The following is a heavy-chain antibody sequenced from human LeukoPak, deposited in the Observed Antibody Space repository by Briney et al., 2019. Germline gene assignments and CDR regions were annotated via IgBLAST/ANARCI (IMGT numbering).Heavy chain of an antibody. CDR3: ARRSSDYYFDY. D-gene: IGHD3-22*01. CDR2: IHTSGS. Sequence: SETLSLTCTVSGGSISSYYWTWIRQPPGKGLEWIGYIHTSGSNYNPSLMSRVTISIDTSKNQFSLRLTSVTAADTAMYYCARRSSDYYFDYWGQGTLVTVSS. CDR1: GGSISSYY. V-gene: IGHV4-4*09. J-gene: IGHJ4*02.